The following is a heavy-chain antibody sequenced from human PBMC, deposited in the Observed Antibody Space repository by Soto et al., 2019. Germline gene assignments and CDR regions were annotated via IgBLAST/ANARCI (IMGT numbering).Heavy chain of an antibody. CDR2: IYHSGST. V-gene: IGHV4-4*02. CDR3: ARKDYGDYRWFDP. D-gene: IGHD4-17*01. CDR1: GGSISSSSW. Sequence: QVQLQESGPGLVRPSGTLSLTCAVSGGSISSSSWWSWVRQPPGKGLEWIGEIYHSGSTNYNPSLKSPVTISVDKSKNQFPLKLNSVTAADTAVYYWARKDYGDYRWFDPWGQGTLVTVSS. J-gene: IGHJ5*02.